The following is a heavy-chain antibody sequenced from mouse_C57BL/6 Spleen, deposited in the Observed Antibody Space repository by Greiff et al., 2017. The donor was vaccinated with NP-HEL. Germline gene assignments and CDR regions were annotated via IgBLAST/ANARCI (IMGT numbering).Heavy chain of an antibody. Sequence: EVQLQESGAELVKPGASVTLSCTASGFNIKDYYMHWVKQRTEQGLAWIGRIDPEDGETKYAPKFQGKATITADTSSNTAYLQLSSLTSEDTAVYYCARYGARGNPYAMDYWGQGTSVTVSS. CDR1: GFNIKDYY. V-gene: IGHV14-2*01. J-gene: IGHJ4*01. D-gene: IGHD2-14*01. CDR3: ARYGARGNPYAMDY. CDR2: IDPEDGET.